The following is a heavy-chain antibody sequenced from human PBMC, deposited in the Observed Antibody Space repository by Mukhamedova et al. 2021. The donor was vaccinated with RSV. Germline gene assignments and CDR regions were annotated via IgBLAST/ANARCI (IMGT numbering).Heavy chain of an antibody. CDR3: ARHYMYQAFDP. CDR2: ISAYNGNT. Sequence: GQGLEWMGWISAYNGNTNYAQKLQGRVTMTTDTSTSTAYMELRSLRSDDTAVYYFARHYMYQAFDPWGQGTLVTVSS. V-gene: IGHV1-18*01. D-gene: IGHD3-10*01. J-gene: IGHJ5*02.